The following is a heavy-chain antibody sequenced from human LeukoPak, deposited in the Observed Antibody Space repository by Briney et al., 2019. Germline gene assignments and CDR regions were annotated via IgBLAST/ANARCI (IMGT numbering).Heavy chain of an antibody. CDR2: DSGSGGST. CDR3: AKHALSSSFYYYIDV. Sequence: GGSLRLSCAGTGFTFGDYGMSWVRQAPGKGLEWVSADSGSGGSTYHADSVKGRFIISRDTSNNTLYLQMHSLRAEDTAVYYCAKHALSSSFYYYIDVWATGTTVIVSS. CDR1: GFTFGDYG. D-gene: IGHD1-7*01. J-gene: IGHJ6*03. V-gene: IGHV3-23*01.